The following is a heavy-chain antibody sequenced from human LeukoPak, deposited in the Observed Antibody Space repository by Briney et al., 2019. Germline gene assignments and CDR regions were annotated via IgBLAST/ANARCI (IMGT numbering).Heavy chain of an antibody. J-gene: IGHJ4*02. V-gene: IGHV3-9*01. CDR1: GFTFDDYA. CDR2: ISWNSGSI. D-gene: IGHD6-19*01. CDR3: ARYTTGHGFDF. Sequence: GRSLRLSCAASGFTFDDYAMHWVRQAPGKGLEWVSGISWNSGSIGYADSVKGRFTISRDNSRNTLYLQMNSLRAEDTAVYYCARYTTGHGFDFWGQGTLVTVSS.